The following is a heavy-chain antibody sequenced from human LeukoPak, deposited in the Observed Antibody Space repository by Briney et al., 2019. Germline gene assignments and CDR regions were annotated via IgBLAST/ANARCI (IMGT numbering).Heavy chain of an antibody. Sequence: SETLSLTCTVSRGSLSSGGYYWSWIRQPPGKGLEWIGYIYYSGSTNYNPSLKSRVTISVDTSKNQFSLKLSSVTAADTAVYYCARDLYSSSSIDAFDIWGQGTMVTVSS. CDR2: IYYSGST. CDR1: RGSLSSGGYY. V-gene: IGHV4-61*08. D-gene: IGHD6-6*01. CDR3: ARDLYSSSSIDAFDI. J-gene: IGHJ3*02.